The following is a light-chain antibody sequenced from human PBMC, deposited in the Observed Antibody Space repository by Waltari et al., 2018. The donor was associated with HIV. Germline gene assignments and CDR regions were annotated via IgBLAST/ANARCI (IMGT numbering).Light chain of an antibody. CDR2: DAS. Sequence: EIVLTQSPGTLSLSPGDRAILSCRASQSISTYLAWYQQKPGQAPRLLIYDASTRATGIPARFSGSGSGTDLTLTIRSLEPEDFAVYYCQQRSAWLTFGGGTKVEIK. CDR3: QQRSAWLT. V-gene: IGKV3-11*01. J-gene: IGKJ4*01. CDR1: QSISTY.